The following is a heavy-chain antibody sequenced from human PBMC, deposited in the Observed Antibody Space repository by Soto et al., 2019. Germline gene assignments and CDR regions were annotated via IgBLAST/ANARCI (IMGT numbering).Heavy chain of an antibody. V-gene: IGHV1-18*01. Sequence: ASVKASCKASGYTFTSYGISWVRQAPGQGLEWMGWISAYNGNTNYAQKLQGRVTMTTDTSTSTAYMELRSLRSDDTAVYYCARSDYTYYDFWSGYYTGYNWFDPWGQGTLVTVSS. D-gene: IGHD3-3*01. CDR2: ISAYNGNT. J-gene: IGHJ5*02. CDR3: ARSDYTYYDFWSGYYTGYNWFDP. CDR1: GYTFTSYG.